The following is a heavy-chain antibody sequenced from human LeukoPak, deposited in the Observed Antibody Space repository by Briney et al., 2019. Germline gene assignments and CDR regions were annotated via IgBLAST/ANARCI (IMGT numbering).Heavy chain of an antibody. CDR3: ASPYCSSTSCYDYYYYGMDV. CDR1: GFTFSSYA. V-gene: IGHV3-30-3*01. J-gene: IGHJ6*02. Sequence: GGSLRLSCAASGFTFSSYAMHWVRQAPGKGLEWVAVISYDGSNKYYADSVKGRFTIPRDNSKNTLYLQMNSLRAEDTAVYYCASPYCSSTSCYDYYYYGMDVWGQGTTVTVSS. D-gene: IGHD2-2*01. CDR2: ISYDGSNK.